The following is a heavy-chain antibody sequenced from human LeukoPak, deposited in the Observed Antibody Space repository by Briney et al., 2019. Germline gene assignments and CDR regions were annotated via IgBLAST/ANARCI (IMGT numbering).Heavy chain of an antibody. CDR1: VFSFSSSS. J-gene: IGHJ4*02. V-gene: IGHV3-21*01. CDR3: ARGLHYDILTGSY. CDR2: ITDAITYF. D-gene: IGHD3-9*01. Sequence: GGSLRPSCATSVFSFSSSSMNWVRPAPGKGLEGVSYITDAITYFYYAYSVNGRFTISRDNTTHSLYLQRNRLREEDMAVYYCARGLHYDILTGSYWGQGTLVTVSS.